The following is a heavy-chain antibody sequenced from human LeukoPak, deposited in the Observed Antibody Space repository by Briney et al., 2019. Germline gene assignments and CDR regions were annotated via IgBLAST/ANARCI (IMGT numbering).Heavy chain of an antibody. CDR2: ISTAGDT. J-gene: IGHJ4*02. D-gene: IGHD4-17*01. V-gene: IGHV3-13*01. CDR1: GFTFSSYD. CDR3: TRGGGDYRDPVQFDY. Sequence: PGGSLRLSCAASGFTFSSYDMHWVRQATGKGLEWVSAISTAGDTYYPGSVKGRFTISRENAKNSLYLQMNDQGAEDTAMYYCTRGGGDYRDPVQFDYWGQGTLVTVSS.